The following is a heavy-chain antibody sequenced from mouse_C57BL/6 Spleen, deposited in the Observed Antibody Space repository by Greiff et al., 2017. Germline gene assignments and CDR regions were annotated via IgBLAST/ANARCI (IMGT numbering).Heavy chain of an antibody. J-gene: IGHJ2*01. Sequence: QVQLQQSGAELARPGASVKLSCKASGYTFTSYGISWVKQRTGPGLEWIGEIYPRSGNTYYNEKFKGKATLTADKSSSTAYMELRSLTSEDSAVYFCAGDYYGSSSYYFDYWGQGTTLTVSS. CDR1: GYTFTSYG. CDR2: IYPRSGNT. V-gene: IGHV1-81*01. CDR3: AGDYYGSSSYYFDY. D-gene: IGHD1-1*01.